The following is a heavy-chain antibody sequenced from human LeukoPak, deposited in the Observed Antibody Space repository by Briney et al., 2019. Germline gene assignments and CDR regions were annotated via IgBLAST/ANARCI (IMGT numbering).Heavy chain of an antibody. V-gene: IGHV3-30*18. Sequence: GGSLRLSCAASGFSFSDYNMHWVRQAPGKGLEWVAVISYDGSNTYYGDSVKGRFTISRDNSKNTLYLQMNSLRAEDTAVYYCAKVRWDNSHWYYPDSWGQGTLVTVSS. J-gene: IGHJ4*02. CDR2: ISYDGSNT. CDR3: AKVRWDNSHWYYPDS. CDR1: GFSFSDYN. D-gene: IGHD6-19*01.